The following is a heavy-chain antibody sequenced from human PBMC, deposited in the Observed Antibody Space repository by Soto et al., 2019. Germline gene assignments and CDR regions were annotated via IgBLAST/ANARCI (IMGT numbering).Heavy chain of an antibody. V-gene: IGHV4-39*01. CDR3: ARQAAAPGIDLWFDP. CDR2: IFYAGNT. D-gene: IGHD6-13*01. Sequence: SETLSLTCNFSGCTISSSRSYWAWFRQPPGKELEWIANIFYAGNTYYNPSLKSRVTVSVDTSKNQFSLKLDSETAADTAVYYCARQAAAPGIDLWFDPWGQRTLVTVSS. J-gene: IGHJ5*02. CDR1: GCTISSSRSY.